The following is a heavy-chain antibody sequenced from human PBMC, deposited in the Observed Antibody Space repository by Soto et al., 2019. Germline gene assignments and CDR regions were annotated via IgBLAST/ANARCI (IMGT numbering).Heavy chain of an antibody. V-gene: IGHV4-4*07. CDR1: GGSISAYH. Sequence: SETLSLTCRVSGGSISAYHWSWIRQPAGKGLEWIGRMYSTGNTNYNPSLKSRVTVSIDTSKKQFFLRMNSVTAADSAVYYCAREFGDNWNYEAYWGQGTLVT. D-gene: IGHD1-7*01. J-gene: IGHJ4*02. CDR2: MYSTGNT. CDR3: AREFGDNWNYEAY.